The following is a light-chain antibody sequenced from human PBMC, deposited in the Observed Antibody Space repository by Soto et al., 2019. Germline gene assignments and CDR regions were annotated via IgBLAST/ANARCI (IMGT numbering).Light chain of an antibody. CDR1: QSISSW. J-gene: IGKJ1*01. CDR2: DAS. V-gene: IGKV1-5*01. Sequence: DIQMTQSPCTLSASVGDRVTITCRAIQSISSWLAWYQQKPGKAPKLLVYDASPLQSGVASRFRGSGSGTEFTLIISGLQPDDSATYYCQQYTNTNNPWMFGQGTKV. CDR3: QQYTNTNNPWM.